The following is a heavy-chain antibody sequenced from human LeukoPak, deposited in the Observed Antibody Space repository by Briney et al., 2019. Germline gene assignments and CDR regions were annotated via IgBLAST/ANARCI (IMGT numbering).Heavy chain of an antibody. Sequence: GGSLRLSCATSGFTFNTYAMSWVRRAPGKGLEWVSGISASGVTTHYADSVKGRFTISRDNSKNTLYPQMNSLRVEDTAIYYCAKDPRGNYVAWLDPWGQGTLVTVSS. V-gene: IGHV3-23*01. CDR3: AKDPRGNYVAWLDP. J-gene: IGHJ5*02. CDR1: GFTFNTYA. CDR2: ISASGVTT. D-gene: IGHD4-11*01.